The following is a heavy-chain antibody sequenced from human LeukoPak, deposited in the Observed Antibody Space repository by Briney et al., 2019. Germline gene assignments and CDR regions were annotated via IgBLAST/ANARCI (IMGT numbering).Heavy chain of an antibody. Sequence: SETLSLTCTVSGGSISSSSYYWGWIRQPPGKGLEWIGSIYYSGSTYYNPSLKSRVTISVDTSKNQFSLKLSSVTAADTAVYYCAGGVAKSWLRYHDHYYYGMDVWGQGTTVTVSS. CDR1: GGSISSSSYY. J-gene: IGHJ6*02. V-gene: IGHV4-39*01. D-gene: IGHD5-12*01. CDR3: AGGVAKSWLRYHDHYYYGMDV. CDR2: IYYSGST.